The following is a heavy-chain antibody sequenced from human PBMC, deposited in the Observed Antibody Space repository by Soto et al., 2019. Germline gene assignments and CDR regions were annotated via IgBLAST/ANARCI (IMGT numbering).Heavy chain of an antibody. Sequence: QVQLVQSGAEVKKPGSSVKVSCKASGDIFSSYPFSSVRQAPGQGLEWMGGIVPLLGTADYAQKFQDRVTITADDSTSSVYMELSSLRSDDTAVYYCARDRGSQNWYFGVWGRGTLVSVSS. CDR3: ARDRGSQNWYFGV. V-gene: IGHV1-69*01. CDR1: GDIFSSYP. J-gene: IGHJ2*01. CDR2: IVPLLGTA. D-gene: IGHD3-10*01.